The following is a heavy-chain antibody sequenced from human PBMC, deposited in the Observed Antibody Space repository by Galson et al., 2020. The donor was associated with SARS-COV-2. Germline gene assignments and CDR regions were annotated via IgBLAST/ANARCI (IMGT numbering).Heavy chain of an antibody. CDR1: GFTFSSYA. D-gene: IGHD4-17*01. Sequence: GGSLRLSCAASGFTFSSYAMHWVRQAPGKGLEWVAVISYDGSNKYYADSVKGRFTISRDNSKNTLYLQMNSLRAEDTAVYYCARGEGRWHFDYWGQGTLVTVSS. CDR3: ARGEGRWHFDY. V-gene: IGHV3-30*04. CDR2: ISYDGSNK. J-gene: IGHJ4*02.